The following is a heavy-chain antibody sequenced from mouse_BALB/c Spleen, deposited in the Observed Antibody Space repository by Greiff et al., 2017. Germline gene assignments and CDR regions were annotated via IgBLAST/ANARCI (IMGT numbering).Heavy chain of an antibody. D-gene: IGHD3-1*01. CDR1: GYTFTDYY. V-gene: IGHV1-77*01. CDR2: IYPGSGNT. J-gene: IGHJ2*01. Sequence: VQLQQSGAELARPGASVKLSCKASGYTFTDYYINWVKQRTGQGLEWIGEIYPGSGNTYYNEKFKGKATLTADKSSSTAYMQLSSLTSEDSAVYFCARSGDYWGQGTTLTVSS. CDR3: ARSGDY.